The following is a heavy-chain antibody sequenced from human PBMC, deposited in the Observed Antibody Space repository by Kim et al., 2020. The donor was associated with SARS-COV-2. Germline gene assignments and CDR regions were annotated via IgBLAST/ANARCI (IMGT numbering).Heavy chain of an antibody. CDR2: IYYSGST. D-gene: IGHD2-2*01. CDR1: GGSISSGGYY. J-gene: IGHJ6*02. V-gene: IGHV4-31*03. Sequence: SQTLSLTCTVSGGSISSGGYYWSWIRQHPGKGLEWIGYIYYSGSTYYNPSLKSRVTISVDTSKNQFSLKLSSVTAADTAVYYCARGVGCSSTSCYAHLDYYYGMDVWGQGTRDTDSS. CDR3: ARGVGCSSTSCYAHLDYYYGMDV.